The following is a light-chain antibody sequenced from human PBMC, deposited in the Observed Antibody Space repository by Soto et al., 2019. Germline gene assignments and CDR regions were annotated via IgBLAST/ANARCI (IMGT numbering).Light chain of an antibody. CDR1: QSISNW. CDR3: QQYNNWPPIT. CDR2: AAS. V-gene: IGKV1-5*01. Sequence: DIQVTQSPSTLSASVGDRVTITCLASQSISNWLAWYQQKPGQAPKLLISAASSLQSGVPSRFSGSGSGTDFTLIISSLQPEDFAVYYCQQYNNWPPITFGQGTRLEIK. J-gene: IGKJ5*01.